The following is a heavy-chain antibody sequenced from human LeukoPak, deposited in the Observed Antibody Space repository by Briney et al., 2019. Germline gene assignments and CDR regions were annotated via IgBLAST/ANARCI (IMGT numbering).Heavy chain of an antibody. D-gene: IGHD3-22*01. Sequence: SSETLSLTCTVSGGSISSYYWSWIRQPPGKGLEWIGEINHSGSTNYNPSLKSRVTISVDTSKNQFSLKLSSVTAADTAVYYCARAYYDSSGYNDYWGQGTLVTVSS. CDR3: ARAYYDSSGYNDY. V-gene: IGHV4-34*01. CDR1: GGSISSYY. J-gene: IGHJ4*02. CDR2: INHSGST.